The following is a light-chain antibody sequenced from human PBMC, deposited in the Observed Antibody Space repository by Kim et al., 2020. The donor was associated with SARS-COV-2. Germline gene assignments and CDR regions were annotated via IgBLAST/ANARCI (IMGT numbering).Light chain of an antibody. J-gene: IGLJ2*01. CDR1: SSNMGAGLD. Sequence: RGTFSCSGGSSNMGAGLDVHWCQELPGAAPKLLIYGNSNRPTGVPDRFSGSKSGTSASLAITGLQAEDEADYYCQSYDSSLSVVVFGGGTQLTVL. CDR3: QSYDSSLSVVV. V-gene: IGLV1-40*01. CDR2: GNS.